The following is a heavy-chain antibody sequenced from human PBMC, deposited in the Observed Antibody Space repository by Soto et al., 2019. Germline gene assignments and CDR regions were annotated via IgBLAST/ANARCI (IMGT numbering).Heavy chain of an antibody. J-gene: IGHJ6*02. CDR1: GGSFSGYY. V-gene: IGHV4-34*01. Sequence: SETLSLTCAVYGGSFSGYYWSWIRQPPGKGLEWIGEINHSGSTNYNPSLKSRVTISVDTSKNQFSLKLSSVTAADTAVYYCARGGGWNYSIFRYYYGMDVWGQGTTVTVS. CDR2: INHSGST. D-gene: IGHD1-7*01. CDR3: ARGGGWNYSIFRYYYGMDV.